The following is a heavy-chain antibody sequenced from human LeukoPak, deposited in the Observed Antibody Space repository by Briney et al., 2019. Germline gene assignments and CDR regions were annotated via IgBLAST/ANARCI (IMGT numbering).Heavy chain of an antibody. CDR3: ARQWPTRNVITWDNWVDP. CDR2: ISAYNGNT. V-gene: IGHV1-18*01. D-gene: IGHD6-19*01. J-gene: IGHJ5*02. CDR1: GYTFTSYG. Sequence: ASVKVSCKASGYTFTSYGISWVRQAPGQGLEWMGWISAYNGNTNYAQKLQGRVTMTTDTSTSTAYMELRSLRSDDTAVYYCARQWPTRNVITWDNWVDPWGQGTLVTVSS.